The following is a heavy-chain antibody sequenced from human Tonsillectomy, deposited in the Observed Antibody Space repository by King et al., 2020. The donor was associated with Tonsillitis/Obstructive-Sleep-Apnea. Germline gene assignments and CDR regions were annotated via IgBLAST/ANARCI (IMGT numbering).Heavy chain of an antibody. V-gene: IGHV4-34*01. CDR3: ARAEKVATTQCFDY. Sequence: VQLQQWGAGLLKPSETLSLPCAVYGGSFSGYYWNWIRQPPGKGLEWIGEISHSGIANYNPSLKSRVTISVDTSKKQFSLKLSSVTATDTAVYYCARAEKVATTQCFDYWGQGTLVTVSS. J-gene: IGHJ4*02. CDR1: GGSFSGYY. CDR2: ISHSGIA. D-gene: IGHD5-12*01.